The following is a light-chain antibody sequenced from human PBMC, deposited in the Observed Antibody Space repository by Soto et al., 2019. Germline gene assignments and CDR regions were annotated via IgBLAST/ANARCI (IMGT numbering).Light chain of an antibody. J-gene: IGKJ1*01. CDR1: QSVSSN. CDR3: QQYNNWPPWT. V-gene: IGKV3-15*01. Sequence: EIVMTQSPATLSVSPGERATLSCRASQSVSSNLAWYQQKPGQAPGLLIYDASTRATGIPARFSGSGSGTEFTLTISSLQSEDFAVYYCQQYNNWPPWTFGQGTTVEI. CDR2: DAS.